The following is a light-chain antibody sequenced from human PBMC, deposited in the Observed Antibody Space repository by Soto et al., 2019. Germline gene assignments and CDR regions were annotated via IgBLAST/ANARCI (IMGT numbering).Light chain of an antibody. Sequence: QSALTQPRSVSGSPGQSVTISCTGTSSDVGGYNYVSWYQQHPGKAPKLMIYDVSKRPSGVPDRFSGSKSGNTASLTISGLQHEDEADYYCCSYAGSHFLFGGGTKVTVL. CDR1: SSDVGGYNY. CDR3: CSYAGSHFL. V-gene: IGLV2-11*01. J-gene: IGLJ2*01. CDR2: DVS.